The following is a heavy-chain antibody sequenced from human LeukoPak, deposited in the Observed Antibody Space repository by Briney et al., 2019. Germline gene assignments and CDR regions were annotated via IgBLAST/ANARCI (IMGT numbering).Heavy chain of an antibody. Sequence: GGSLRLSCAASGFTFSSYWMHWVRQAPGKGLVWVSRINSDGSSTSYADSVKGRFTVSRDNAKNTLYLQMNSLRAEDTAVYYCARDGTLVNWFDPWGQGTLVTVSS. V-gene: IGHV3-74*01. J-gene: IGHJ5*02. D-gene: IGHD6-13*01. CDR3: ARDGTLVNWFDP. CDR1: GFTFSSYW. CDR2: INSDGSST.